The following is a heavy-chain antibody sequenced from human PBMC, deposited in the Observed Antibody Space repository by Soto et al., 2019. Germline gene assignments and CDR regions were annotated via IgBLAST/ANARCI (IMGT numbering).Heavy chain of an antibody. V-gene: IGHV4-39*01. CDR2: IYYSGST. CDR1: GGSISGTTFY. CDR3: ASMVRERDYYYYGMDV. Sequence: SETLSLTCTVSGGSISGTTFYWGWIRQPPGKGLEWIGSIYYSGSTYYNPSLKSRVTISVDTSKNQFSLKLSSVTAADTAVYYCASMVRERDYYYYGMDVWGQGTTVTVS. D-gene: IGHD3-10*01. J-gene: IGHJ6*02.